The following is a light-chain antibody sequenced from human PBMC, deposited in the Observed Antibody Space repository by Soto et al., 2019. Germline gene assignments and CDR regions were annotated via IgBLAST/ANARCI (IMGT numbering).Light chain of an antibody. Sequence: EIVMTQSPGTLSVSPGERATLSCRASQSISRYLAWYQQKPGQAPRLLIYFTSTRATGVPPRFSGSGSGTEFTLTISSLQSEDFAVYYCQHFSNWLGRFGQGTKVEIK. J-gene: IGKJ1*01. V-gene: IGKV3-15*01. CDR3: QHFSNWLGR. CDR1: QSISRY. CDR2: FTS.